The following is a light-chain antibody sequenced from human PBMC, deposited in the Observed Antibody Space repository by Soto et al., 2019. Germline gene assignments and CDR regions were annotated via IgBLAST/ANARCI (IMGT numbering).Light chain of an antibody. V-gene: IGKV1-8*01. Sequence: ILMTQSPSSLYASTGDIVTITCRASQGISSYLAWYQQKPGKAPKLLIYAASTLQSGVPSRFSGSGSGTDFTLTICCLQSEDFATYYCQQYYSYPITFGLGTRLEIK. CDR3: QQYYSYPIT. J-gene: IGKJ5*01. CDR1: QGISSY. CDR2: AAS.